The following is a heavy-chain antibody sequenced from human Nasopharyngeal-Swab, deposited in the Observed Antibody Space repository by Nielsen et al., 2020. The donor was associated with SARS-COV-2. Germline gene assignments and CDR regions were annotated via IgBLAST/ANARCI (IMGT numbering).Heavy chain of an antibody. CDR3: AKANVIFWFGQFKNDGFDI. Sequence: GGSLRLSCTASGFSFTNYGMHWVRQAPGKGLEWVAVISYDGSKKKYAESVEGRFTISRDFSKNTLYLQMNSLRPEDTAMYYCAKANVIFWFGQFKNDGFDIWGQGTMVVVSS. J-gene: IGHJ3*02. D-gene: IGHD3-10*01. CDR1: GFSFTNYG. CDR2: ISYDGSKK. V-gene: IGHV3-30*18.